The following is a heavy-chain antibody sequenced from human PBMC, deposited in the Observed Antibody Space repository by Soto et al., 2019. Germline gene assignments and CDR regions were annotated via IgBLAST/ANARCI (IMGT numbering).Heavy chain of an antibody. CDR1: GYTVTSYG. CDR3: ARDAAIGLNDY. V-gene: IGHV1-18*01. CDR2: ISAYNGNT. J-gene: IGHJ4*02. Sequence: QGQLVQSGAEVKKPGAAVTVSCKASGYTVTSYGISWVRQAPGQGREWMGWISAYNGNTKYEQKLQGRVTMTTDTSTSTAYMELRSLRSDDTAVYYCARDAAIGLNDYWGEGTLVTVSS.